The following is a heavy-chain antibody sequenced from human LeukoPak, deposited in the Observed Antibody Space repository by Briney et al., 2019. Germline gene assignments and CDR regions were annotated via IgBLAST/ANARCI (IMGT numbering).Heavy chain of an antibody. Sequence: PGGSLRLSCAASGFTFSSYGMHWVRQAPGKGLEWVSYISSSSSTIYYADSVKGRFTISRDNAKNSLYLQMNSLRAEDTAVYYCASNTLVSGYRTFDIWGQGTMVTVSS. D-gene: IGHD3-22*01. V-gene: IGHV3-48*01. J-gene: IGHJ3*02. CDR2: ISSSSSTI. CDR3: ASNTLVSGYRTFDI. CDR1: GFTFSSYG.